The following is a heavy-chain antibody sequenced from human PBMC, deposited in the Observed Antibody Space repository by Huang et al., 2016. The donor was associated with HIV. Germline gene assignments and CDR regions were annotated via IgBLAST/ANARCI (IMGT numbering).Heavy chain of an antibody. Sequence: QLVQSGAEVKKPGASVKVSCKVSGYTLTELSIHWVRQAPGKGLEWMGGFAPEHGETMYAQNLQGRVTMTEDTSTGTAYMEIHSLRPEDTAVYYCAAGYDTYYDIWGQGTMVIASS. CDR3: AAGYDTYYDI. D-gene: IGHD2-21*01. CDR2: FAPEHGET. CDR1: GYTLTELS. J-gene: IGHJ3*02. V-gene: IGHV1-24*01.